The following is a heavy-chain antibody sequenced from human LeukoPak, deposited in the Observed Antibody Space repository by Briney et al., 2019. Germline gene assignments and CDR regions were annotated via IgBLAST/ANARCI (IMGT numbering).Heavy chain of an antibody. D-gene: IGHD2-2*03. Sequence: SVKVSCKASGGTFSSYAISWVRQAPVQGLEWMGGIIPIFGTANYAQKFQGRVTITADESTSTAYMELSSLRSEDTAVYYCARVDIVVVPAAMQYYYYGMDVWGQGTTVTVSS. J-gene: IGHJ6*02. CDR1: GGTFSSYA. V-gene: IGHV1-69*13. CDR2: IIPIFGTA. CDR3: ARVDIVVVPAAMQYYYYGMDV.